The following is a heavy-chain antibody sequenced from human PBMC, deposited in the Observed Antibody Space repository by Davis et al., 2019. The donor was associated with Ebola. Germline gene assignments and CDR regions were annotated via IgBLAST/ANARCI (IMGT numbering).Heavy chain of an antibody. CDR3: ARGGVAYSDLDY. V-gene: IGHV1-18*04. J-gene: IGHJ4*02. D-gene: IGHD2-21*01. CDR1: GYTFTNYG. Sequence: ASVKVSCKASGYTFTNYGINWVRQAPGQGLEWMGWISPYNGNTIYAQKVQGRVTMTTDTSTSTAYMELRSLRSDDTAVYYCARGGVAYSDLDYWGQGTLVAVSS. CDR2: ISPYNGNT.